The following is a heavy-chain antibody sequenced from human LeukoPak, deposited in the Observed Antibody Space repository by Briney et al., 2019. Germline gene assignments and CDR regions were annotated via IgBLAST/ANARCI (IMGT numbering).Heavy chain of an antibody. V-gene: IGHV6-1*01. Sequence: SQTLSLTCVISGDSVSSDSAAWNWIRQSPSRGLEWLGRTYYRSKWYNDYAISVKSRITINSDTFSNHLSLRLSSVTAEDTAVYYCARAGGHGYNWTGNIFDNWGQGTLVTVSS. CDR3: ARAGGHGYNWTGNIFDN. CDR2: TYYRSKWYN. J-gene: IGHJ4*02. D-gene: IGHD5-24*01. CDR1: GDSVSSDSAA.